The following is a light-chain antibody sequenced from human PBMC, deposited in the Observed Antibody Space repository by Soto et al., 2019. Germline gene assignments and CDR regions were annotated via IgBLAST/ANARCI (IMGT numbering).Light chain of an antibody. V-gene: IGKV3-11*01. CDR3: QHRSNSWT. CDR1: QSLINY. CDR2: DAS. J-gene: IGKJ1*01. Sequence: EIVFTQSPAKLSFSPGDRATLSCRASQSLINYLAWYQQKPGQAPRLLNVDASSRATGIPARFSGSGSGTDFTLTISSLEPDDFAVYYCQHRSNSWTFGQGAKVEIK.